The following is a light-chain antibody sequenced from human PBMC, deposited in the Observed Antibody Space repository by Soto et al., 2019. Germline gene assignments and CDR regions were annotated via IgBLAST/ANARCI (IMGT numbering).Light chain of an antibody. Sequence: QAVVTQPASVSGSPGQSITISCTGTSSDVGGYNYVSWYQQHPGKAPKVIIYEVSNRPSGVSNRFSASKSGNTASLTISGLQAEDEADYYCGSYSSVSPSYLFGTATKLTVL. CDR1: SSDVGGYNY. CDR2: EVS. CDR3: GSYSSVSPSYL. V-gene: IGLV2-14*01. J-gene: IGLJ1*01.